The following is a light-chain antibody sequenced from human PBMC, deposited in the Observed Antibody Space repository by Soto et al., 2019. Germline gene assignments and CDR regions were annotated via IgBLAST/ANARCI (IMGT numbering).Light chain of an antibody. V-gene: IGKV3-15*01. CDR2: GAS. CDR3: QQYNNWPFSIT. J-gene: IGKJ5*01. Sequence: EIVLTQSPATLSLSPGERATLSCRAGQSIGLAIAWYQQKPGQAPRLLIYGASTRATGIPARFSGSGSGTEFTLTISSLQSEDFAVYYCQQYNNWPFSITFGQGTRLEI. CDR1: QSIGLA.